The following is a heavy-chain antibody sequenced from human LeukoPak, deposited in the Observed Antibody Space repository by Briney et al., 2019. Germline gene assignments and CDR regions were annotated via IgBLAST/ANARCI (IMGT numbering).Heavy chain of an antibody. D-gene: IGHD6-13*01. CDR2: INPNSGGT. CDR3: ARVPRYSSSYNYYMDV. CDR1: GYTFTGYY. J-gene: IGHJ6*03. V-gene: IGHV1-2*02. Sequence: GASVKVSCKASGYTFTGYYMHWVRQAPGQGLEWTGWINPNSGGTNYAQKFQGRVTMTRDTSISTAYMELSRLRSDDTAVYYCARVPRYSSSYNYYMDVWGKGTTVTISS.